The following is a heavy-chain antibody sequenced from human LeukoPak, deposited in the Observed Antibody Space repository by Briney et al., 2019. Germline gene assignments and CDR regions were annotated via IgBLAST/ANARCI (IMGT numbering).Heavy chain of an antibody. CDR3: ARAHCSGGSCHRSFDY. CDR1: GFTVSSNY. CDR2: VYSGANT. V-gene: IGHV3-53*01. J-gene: IGHJ4*02. Sequence: PGGSLRLSCAASGFTVSSNYMTWVRQAPGKGLEWVSLVYSGANTYYADSVKGRFTISRDNAKNSLYLQMNSLRAEDTAVYYCARAHCSGGSCHRSFDYWGQGTLVTVSS. D-gene: IGHD2-15*01.